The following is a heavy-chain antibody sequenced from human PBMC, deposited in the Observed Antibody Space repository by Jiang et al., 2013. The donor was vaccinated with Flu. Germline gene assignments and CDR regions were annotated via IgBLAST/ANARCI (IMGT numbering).Heavy chain of an antibody. Sequence: PGLVKPSETLSLTCSVSGGSSDSSSYFWIWIRQSPGKGLEWIGSIYYSGSTYYNPSLKSRVTISLDTSRTQFSLKLNSVTAADTAVYYCARDTTTYPRVLDYWGQG. J-gene: IGHJ4*02. CDR2: IYYSGST. CDR1: GGSSDSSSYF. CDR3: ARDTTTYPRVLDY. V-gene: IGHV4-39*07. D-gene: IGHD2/OR15-2a*01.